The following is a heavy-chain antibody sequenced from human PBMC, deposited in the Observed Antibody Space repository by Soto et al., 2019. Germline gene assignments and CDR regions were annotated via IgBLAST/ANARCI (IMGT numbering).Heavy chain of an antibody. Sequence: EVQLVESGGGLIQPGGSLRLSCAASGFTVSSNYMSWVRQAPGKGLEWVSVIYSGGSTYYADSVKGRFTISRDNSKNTLYLQMNSLRAADTAGYYCARDRVESGYPEYFQHWGQGTLVTVSS. CDR1: GFTVSSNY. V-gene: IGHV3-53*01. J-gene: IGHJ1*01. CDR3: ARDRVESGYPEYFQH. CDR2: IYSGGST. D-gene: IGHD3-22*01.